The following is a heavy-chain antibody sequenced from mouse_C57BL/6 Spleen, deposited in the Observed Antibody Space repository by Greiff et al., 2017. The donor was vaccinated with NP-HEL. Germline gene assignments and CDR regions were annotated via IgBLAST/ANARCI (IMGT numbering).Heavy chain of an antibody. Sequence: EVKLVESGGDLVKPGGSLKLSCAASGFTFSSYGMSWVRQTPDKRLEWVATISSGGSYTYYPDSVKGRFTISRDNAKNTLYLQMSSLKSEDTAMYYCARQGDGYYSYWYFDVWGTGTTVTVSS. V-gene: IGHV5-6*01. J-gene: IGHJ1*03. CDR3: ARQGDGYYSYWYFDV. CDR1: GFTFSSYG. D-gene: IGHD2-3*01. CDR2: ISSGGSYT.